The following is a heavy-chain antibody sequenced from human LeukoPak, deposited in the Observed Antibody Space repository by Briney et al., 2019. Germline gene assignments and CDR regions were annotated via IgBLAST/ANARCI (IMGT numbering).Heavy chain of an antibody. Sequence: ASVKVSCKASGYTFTSYYMHWVRQAPGQGLEWMGIINPSGGSTSYAQKFQGRVTMTRDTSTSTVYMELSSLRSEDTAVYYCASQSGYNGYDPGDGWFDPWGQGTLVTVSS. CDR1: GYTFTSYY. J-gene: IGHJ5*02. D-gene: IGHD5-12*01. V-gene: IGHV1-46*01. CDR2: INPSGGST. CDR3: ASQSGYNGYDPGDGWFDP.